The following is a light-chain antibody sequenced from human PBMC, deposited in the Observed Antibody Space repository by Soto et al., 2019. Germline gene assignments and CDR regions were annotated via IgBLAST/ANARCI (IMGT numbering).Light chain of an antibody. Sequence: EIVMTQSPATLSVSPGERATLSCRASQSVSSNLAWYQQKPGQAPRLLIYGASTRATGIPARFSGSGSGTEFTLTISSLEPEDFAVYYCQQRGNWPLTFGGGTKVDIK. CDR2: GAS. CDR1: QSVSSN. J-gene: IGKJ4*01. V-gene: IGKV3-15*01. CDR3: QQRGNWPLT.